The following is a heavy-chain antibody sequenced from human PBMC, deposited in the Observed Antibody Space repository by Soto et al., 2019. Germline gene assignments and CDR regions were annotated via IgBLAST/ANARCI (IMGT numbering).Heavy chain of an antibody. D-gene: IGHD6-13*01. CDR2: IFPGDSDT. V-gene: IGHV5-51*01. CDR3: AAGYTTGPDAFDI. J-gene: IGHJ3*02. Sequence: GESLKISCKGSGYNFANYWIGWVRQMPGKGLEWMGMIFPGDSDTKNSPSLQGQITMSVDKSDSSAYLQWRSLKASDTAMYYCAAGYTTGPDAFDIWGQGTMVTV. CDR1: GYNFANYW.